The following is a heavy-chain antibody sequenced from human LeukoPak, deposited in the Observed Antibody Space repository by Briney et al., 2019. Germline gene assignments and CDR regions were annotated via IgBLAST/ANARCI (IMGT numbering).Heavy chain of an antibody. Sequence: SETLSLTCTVSGGSISSYYWSWLRQPPGKGLEWLGYIYYSGSTNYNPSLKSRVTISVDTSKNQFSLKLSSVTAADTAVYYCARDRPRGGDYAFYDYWGQGTLVTVSS. CDR2: IYYSGST. CDR3: ARDRPRGGDYAFYDY. V-gene: IGHV4-59*01. J-gene: IGHJ4*02. D-gene: IGHD4-17*01. CDR1: GGSISSYY.